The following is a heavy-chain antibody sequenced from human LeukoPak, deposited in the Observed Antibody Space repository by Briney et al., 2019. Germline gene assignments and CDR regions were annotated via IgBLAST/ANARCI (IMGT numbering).Heavy chain of an antibody. V-gene: IGHV4-34*01. CDR3: ARDPPMYYYDSSGYYHPFDY. CDR2: INHSGSI. J-gene: IGHJ4*02. CDR1: GGSFSGYY. D-gene: IGHD3-22*01. Sequence: SETLSLTCAVYGGSFSGYYWSWIRQPPGKGLEWIGEINHSGSIDYNPSLKSRVTISVDTSKNQFSLKLSSVTAADTAVYYCARDPPMYYYDSSGYYHPFDYWGQGTLVTVSS.